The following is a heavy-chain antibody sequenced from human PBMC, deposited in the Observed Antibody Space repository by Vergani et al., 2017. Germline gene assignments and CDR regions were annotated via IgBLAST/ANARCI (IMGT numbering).Heavy chain of an antibody. CDR2: ISGSGGST. V-gene: IGHV3-23*01. CDR1: GFTFSSYA. J-gene: IGHJ5*02. CDR3: AKRGTYSSSWPPEVWFDP. Sequence: EVQLLESGGGLVQPGGSLRLSCAASGFTFSSYAMSWVRQAPGKGLEWVSAISGSGGSTYYADSVKGRFTISRDNSKNTLYLQMNSLRAEDTAVYYCAKRGTYSSSWPPEVWFDPWGQGTLVTVSS. D-gene: IGHD6-13*01.